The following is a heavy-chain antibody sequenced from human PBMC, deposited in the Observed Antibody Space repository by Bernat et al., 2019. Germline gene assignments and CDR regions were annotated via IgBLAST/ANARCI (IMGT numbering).Heavy chain of an antibody. D-gene: IGHD1-1*01. J-gene: IGHJ4*02. Sequence: QVQLQESGPGLVKPSETLSLTCTVSGGSISSYYWNWIRQPPGKGLEWIGYIYYSGSTNYNPSLKSRVTISVDTSKNQFSLKLTSVTAADTAVYYCVRRTRGFDYWGQGTLVTVSS. CDR3: VRRTRGFDY. CDR1: GGSISSYY. V-gene: IGHV4-59*01. CDR2: IYYSGST.